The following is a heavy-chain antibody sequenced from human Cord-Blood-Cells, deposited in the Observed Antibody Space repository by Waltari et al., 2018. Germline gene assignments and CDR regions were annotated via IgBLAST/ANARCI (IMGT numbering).Heavy chain of an antibody. CDR2: ISYDGRNK. D-gene: IGHD6-13*01. CDR1: AFTFRRWA. V-gene: IGHV3-30*04. J-gene: IGHJ4*02. Sequence: QLQLVGFGGGGVQPGRSLRRSCAAFAFTFRRWAMHWFCQAPGKGLEWVAVISYDGRNKYYEDSVKGRFTISRDNSKNTLYLQMNSLRAEDTAVYYCARYYSTITIFDYWGQGTLVTVSS. CDR3: ARYYSTITIFDY.